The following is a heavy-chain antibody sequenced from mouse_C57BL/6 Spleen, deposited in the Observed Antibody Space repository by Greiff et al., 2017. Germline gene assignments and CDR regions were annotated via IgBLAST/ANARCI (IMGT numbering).Heavy chain of an antibody. CDR1: GYTFTSYW. CDR3: ARGRYYYGSSYAMDY. Sequence: QVQLQQPGAELVKPGASVKLSCKASGYTFTSYWMHWVKQRPGQGLEWIGMIHPNSGSTNYNEKFKSKATLTVDKSSSTASMHLSSLTSEDSAVYYCARGRYYYGSSYAMDYWGQGTSVTVSS. CDR2: IHPNSGST. D-gene: IGHD1-1*01. J-gene: IGHJ4*01. V-gene: IGHV1-64*01.